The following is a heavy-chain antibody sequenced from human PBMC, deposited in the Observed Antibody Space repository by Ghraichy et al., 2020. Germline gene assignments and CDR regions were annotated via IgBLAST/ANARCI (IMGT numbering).Heavy chain of an antibody. D-gene: IGHD6-13*01. J-gene: IGHJ4*02. Sequence: GGSLRLSCAASGFTFSSYAMSWVRQAPGKGLEWVSAISGSSGSTYYADSVKGRFTVSKDNSKNTLYLQMNSLRPEDTAVYYCATDDSEKSRWYLLVYWGQGTVVTVSS. CDR2: ISGSSGST. CDR1: GFTFSSYA. V-gene: IGHV3-23*01. CDR3: ATDDSEKSRWYLLVY.